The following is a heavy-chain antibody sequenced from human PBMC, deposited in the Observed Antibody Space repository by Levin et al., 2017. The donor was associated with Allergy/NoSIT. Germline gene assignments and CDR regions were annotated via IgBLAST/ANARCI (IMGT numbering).Heavy chain of an antibody. Sequence: PGGSLRLSCAASGFTFDDYTMHWVRQAPGKGLEWVSLISWDGGSTYYADSVPFRFTISRDNSKNSLYLQMNSLRTEDPSLYYCAKDSSDSSRCSQGRFFQHCGQGPLVTVSS. CDR3: AKDSSDSSRCSQGRFFQH. V-gene: IGHV3-43*01. D-gene: IGHD6-19*01. CDR1: GFTFDDYT. J-gene: IGHJ1*01. CDR2: ISWDGGST.